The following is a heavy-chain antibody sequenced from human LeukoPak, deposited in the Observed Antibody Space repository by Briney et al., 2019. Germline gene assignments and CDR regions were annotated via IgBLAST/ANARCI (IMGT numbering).Heavy chain of an antibody. CDR2: IHPNSGKT. D-gene: IGHD4-23*01. CDR1: GYNFRDQE. CDR3: ARGSYGGNRFFDN. J-gene: IGHJ4*02. V-gene: IGHV1-8*01. Sequence: GASVKVSCKASGYNFRDQEINWVRQASGQGLEWVGWIHPNSGKTGYAQKFQGRVSMTRTTSISTTYMELTSLTSEDTAVYYCARGSYGGNRFFDNWGQGTQLIVSS.